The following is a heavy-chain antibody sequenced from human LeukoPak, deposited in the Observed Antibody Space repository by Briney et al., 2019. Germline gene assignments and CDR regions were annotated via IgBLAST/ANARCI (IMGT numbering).Heavy chain of an antibody. CDR3: AREGVATTFDY. V-gene: IGHV4-59*01. Sequence: PSETLSLTCTVSGGSICSYYWSWIRQPPGKGLEWIGYIYYSGSTNYNPSLKSRVTISVDTSKNQFSLKLSSVTAADTAVYYCAREGVATTFDYWGQGTLVTVSS. D-gene: IGHD5-12*01. CDR1: GGSICSYY. J-gene: IGHJ4*02. CDR2: IYYSGST.